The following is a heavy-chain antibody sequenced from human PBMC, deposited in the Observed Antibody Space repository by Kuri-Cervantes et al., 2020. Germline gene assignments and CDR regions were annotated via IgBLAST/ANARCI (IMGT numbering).Heavy chain of an antibody. J-gene: IGHJ4*02. CDR3: GKGQTGGLVDH. V-gene: IGHV3-9*01. CDR1: GFTFGDYA. D-gene: IGHD3-16*01. CDR2: VCWKSGSI. Sequence: GGSLRLSCTASGFTFGDYAMSWVRQVPGKGLEWVSRVCWKSGSIDYADSVKGRFTISRDNSKNSVFLQMNSLRSEDSALYYCGKGQTGGLVDHWGQGTLVTVSS.